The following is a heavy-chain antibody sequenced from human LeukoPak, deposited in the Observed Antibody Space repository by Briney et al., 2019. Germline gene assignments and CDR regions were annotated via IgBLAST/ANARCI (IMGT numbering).Heavy chain of an antibody. CDR3: ARVRGFGGDNDS. D-gene: IGHD3-16*01. CDR1: GGSFSGYY. J-gene: IGHJ4*02. CDR2: INHSGST. V-gene: IGHV4-34*01. Sequence: SETLSLTCAVYGGSFSGYYWSWIRQPPGKGLEWIGEINHSGSTNYNPSLKSRVTISVDTSKNQFSLKLSSVTAADTAVYYCARVRGFGGDNDSWGQGTLVTVSS.